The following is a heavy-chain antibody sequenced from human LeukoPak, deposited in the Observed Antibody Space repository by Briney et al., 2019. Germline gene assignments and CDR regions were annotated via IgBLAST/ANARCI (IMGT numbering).Heavy chain of an antibody. V-gene: IGHV4-4*07. CDR1: GGSISCYY. J-gene: IGHJ4*02. CDR2: IYTNGST. CDR3: ARVVPSYFDY. Sequence: SETLSLTCTVSGGSISCYYWSWIRQPAGKGLEWIGRIYTNGSTNYNPSLKSRVTISVDTSKNQFSLKLSSVTAADPAVYYCARVVPSYFDYWGQGTLVTVSS.